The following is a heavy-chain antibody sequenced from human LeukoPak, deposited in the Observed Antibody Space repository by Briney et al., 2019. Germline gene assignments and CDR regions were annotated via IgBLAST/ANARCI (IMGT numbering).Heavy chain of an antibody. CDR1: GFTFSSYA. CDR3: AKDLAAYYYGSGSYSQFDP. D-gene: IGHD3-10*01. J-gene: IGHJ5*02. CDR2: ISGSGGST. V-gene: IGHV3-23*01. Sequence: GGSLRLSCAASGFTFSSYAMSWVRQAPGKGLEWVSAISGSGGSTYYADSVKGRFTISRDNSKNTLYLQMNSLRAEDTAVYYCAKDLAAYYYGSGSYSQFDPWGQGTLVTVSS.